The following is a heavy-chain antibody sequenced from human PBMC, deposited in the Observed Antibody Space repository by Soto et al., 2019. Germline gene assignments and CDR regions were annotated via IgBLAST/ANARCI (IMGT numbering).Heavy chain of an antibody. Sequence: EVQLVESGGGLVQPGGSLRLSCAASGFTVSSNHMSWVRQAPGKGLEWVSVIYSGGSTYYADSVKGRFTISRDNSKNTLYLHMDSLRAEDTAVYYCARSGPYGDYDYWGQGTLVTVSS. CDR3: ARSGPYGDYDY. CDR1: GFTVSSNH. D-gene: IGHD4-17*01. J-gene: IGHJ4*02. CDR2: IYSGGST. V-gene: IGHV3-66*01.